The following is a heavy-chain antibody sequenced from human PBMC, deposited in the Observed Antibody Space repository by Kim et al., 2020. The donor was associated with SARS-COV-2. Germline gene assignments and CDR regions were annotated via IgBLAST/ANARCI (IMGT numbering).Heavy chain of an antibody. D-gene: IGHD3-10*01. CDR2: IWYDGSNK. V-gene: IGHV3-33*01. CDR3: ASPFYYGSGRDAFDI. Sequence: GGSLRLSCAASGFTFSSYGMHWVRQAPGKGLEWVAVIWYDGSNKYYADSVKGRFTISRDNSKNTLYLQMNSLRAEDTAVYYCASPFYYGSGRDAFDIWGQGTMVTVSS. CDR1: GFTFSSYG. J-gene: IGHJ3*02.